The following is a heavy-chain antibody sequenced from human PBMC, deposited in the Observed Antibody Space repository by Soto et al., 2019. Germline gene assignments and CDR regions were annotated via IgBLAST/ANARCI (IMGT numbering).Heavy chain of an antibody. CDR1: GFTFSSYA. J-gene: IGHJ3*02. Sequence: PGGSLRLSCAASGFTFSSYAMHWVRQAPGKGLEWVAVISYDGSNKYYADSVKGRFTISRDNSKNTLYLQMNSLRAEDTAVYYCARENGDLDAFDIWGQGTMVTVSS. CDR2: ISYDGSNK. V-gene: IGHV3-30-3*01. CDR3: ARENGDLDAFDI. D-gene: IGHD4-17*01.